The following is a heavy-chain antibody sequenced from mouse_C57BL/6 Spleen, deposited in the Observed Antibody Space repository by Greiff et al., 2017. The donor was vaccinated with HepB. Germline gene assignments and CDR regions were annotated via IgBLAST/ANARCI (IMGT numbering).Heavy chain of an antibody. Sequence: ESGPGLVKPSQSLSLTCSVTGYSITSGYYWNWIRQFPGNKLEWMGYISYDGSNNYNPSLKNRISITRDTSKNQFFLKLNSVTTEDTATYYCAREDYDYDLAYWGQGTLVTVSA. J-gene: IGHJ3*01. CDR3: AREDYDYDLAY. CDR1: GYSITSGYY. CDR2: ISYDGSN. D-gene: IGHD2-4*01. V-gene: IGHV3-6*01.